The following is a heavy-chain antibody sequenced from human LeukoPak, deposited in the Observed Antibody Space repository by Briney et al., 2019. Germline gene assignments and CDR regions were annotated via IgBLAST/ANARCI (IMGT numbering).Heavy chain of an antibody. V-gene: IGHV4-4*02. J-gene: IGHJ4*02. Sequence: PSGTLSLTCAVSDGSISSSNWWTWVRQPPGKGLEWIGEIYHTGSTHSNPSLRSRVTISVDKSKNQFSLKVASVTVADTAVYYCARGEYSGSYLNYWGQGTLITVSS. D-gene: IGHD1-26*01. CDR2: IYHTGST. CDR3: ARGEYSGSYLNY. CDR1: DGSISSSNW.